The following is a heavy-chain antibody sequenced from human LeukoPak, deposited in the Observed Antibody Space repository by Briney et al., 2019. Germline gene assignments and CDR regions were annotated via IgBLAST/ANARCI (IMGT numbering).Heavy chain of an antibody. CDR3: ARVLSGSYSNDAFDI. CDR2: IYYSGST. D-gene: IGHD1-26*01. CDR1: GGSISSGGYY. Sequence: SETLSLTCTVSGGSISSGGYYWSWIRQHPGKGLEWIGYIYYSGSTYYNPSLKSRVTISVDTSKNQFSLKLSSVTAADTAVYYCARVLSGSYSNDAFDIWGQGTMVTVSS. V-gene: IGHV4-31*03. J-gene: IGHJ3*02.